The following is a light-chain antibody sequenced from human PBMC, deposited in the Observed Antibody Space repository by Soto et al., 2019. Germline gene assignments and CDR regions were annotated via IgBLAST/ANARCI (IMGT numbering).Light chain of an antibody. Sequence: IVMTQSPATLSVSPGERATLSCRASQSVSSNLAWYQHKPGQAPRLLIYGASTRATGISARFSGSGSGTEFTLTISSLQSEDFAVYYCQQYNNWPRGTFGQGTKVDIK. V-gene: IGKV3-15*01. J-gene: IGKJ1*01. CDR3: QQYNNWPRGT. CDR2: GAS. CDR1: QSVSSN.